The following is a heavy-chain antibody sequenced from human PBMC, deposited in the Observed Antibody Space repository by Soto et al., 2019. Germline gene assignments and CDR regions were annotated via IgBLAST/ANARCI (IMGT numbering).Heavy chain of an antibody. J-gene: IGHJ5*02. CDR3: ARGLRITIFGVAKDYWFDP. CDR2: MNPNSGNT. V-gene: IGHV1-8*01. Sequence: ASLKVSCKASGYTFTSYYINWVRQATGQGLEWMGWMNPNSGNTGYAQKFQGRVTMTRNTSISTAYMELSSLRSEDTAVYYCARGLRITIFGVAKDYWFDPWGQGTLVTVSS. D-gene: IGHD3-3*01. CDR1: GYTFTSYY.